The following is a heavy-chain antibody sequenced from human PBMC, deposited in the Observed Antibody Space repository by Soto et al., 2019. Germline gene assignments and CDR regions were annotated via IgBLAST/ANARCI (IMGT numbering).Heavy chain of an antibody. CDR1: GFTFRSFT. J-gene: IGHJ5*02. D-gene: IGHD6-13*01. CDR3: TRDASRDSSARGWFDP. CDR2: ISSNSAYI. V-gene: IGHV3-21*01. Sequence: GGSLRLSCAASGFTFRSFTMNWVRQAPGKGLEWVSTISSNSAYIYYTDALRGRFTISRDNAKNSLHLQMSSLRAEDTAVYYCTRDASRDSSARGWFDPWGPGTLVTVSS.